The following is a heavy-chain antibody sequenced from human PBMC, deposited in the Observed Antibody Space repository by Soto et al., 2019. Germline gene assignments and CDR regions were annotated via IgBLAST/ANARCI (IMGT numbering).Heavy chain of an antibody. CDR3: ARHVAAAGTLSYYYYYGMDV. V-gene: IGHV4-39*01. CDR1: GGSISSSSYY. CDR2: IYYSGST. D-gene: IGHD6-13*01. J-gene: IGHJ6*02. Sequence: PSETLSLTCTVSGGSISSSSYYWGWIRQPPGKGLEWIGSIYYSGSTYYNPSLKSRVTISVDTSKNQFSLKLSSVTAADTAVYYCARHVAAAGTLSYYYYYGMDVWGQGTTVTVSS.